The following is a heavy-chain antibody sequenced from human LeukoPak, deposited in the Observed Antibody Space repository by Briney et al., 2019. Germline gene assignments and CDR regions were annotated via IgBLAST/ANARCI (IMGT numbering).Heavy chain of an antibody. CDR1: GFTFSSYA. V-gene: IGHV3-23*01. CDR3: AKSPGVSVAAADTGMFDY. CDR2: ISGSGGST. Sequence: GGSLRLSCAASGFTFSSYAMSWVRQAPGKGLEWVSVISGSGGSTYYADSVKGRFTISRDNYKNTLYLQMKSLRAEDTAVYYCAKSPGVSVAAADTGMFDYRGQGTLVTVSS. J-gene: IGHJ4*02. D-gene: IGHD6-13*01.